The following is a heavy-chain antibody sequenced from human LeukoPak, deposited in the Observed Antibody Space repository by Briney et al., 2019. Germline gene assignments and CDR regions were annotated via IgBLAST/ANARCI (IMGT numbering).Heavy chain of an antibody. D-gene: IGHD3-10*01. V-gene: IGHV4-4*02. Sequence: PSETLSLTCAVSGGSISSSNWWSWVRQPPGKGLEWIGEIYHSGSTNYNPSLKSRVTISVDKSKNQFSLKLSSVTVADTAVYYCARGNLYYYGSGSFYYFDYWGQGTLVTVSP. J-gene: IGHJ4*02. CDR2: IYHSGST. CDR1: GGSISSSNW. CDR3: ARGNLYYYGSGSFYYFDY.